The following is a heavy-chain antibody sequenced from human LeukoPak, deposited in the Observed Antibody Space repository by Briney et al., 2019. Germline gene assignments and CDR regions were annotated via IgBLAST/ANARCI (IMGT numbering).Heavy chain of an antibody. V-gene: IGHV3-30*02. J-gene: IGHJ4*02. CDR3: AKPMWARVDTAMVSDY. CDR2: IWYDGSNK. Sequence: TGGSLRLSCAASGFTFSSYGMHWVRQAPGKGLEWVAVIWYDGSNKYYADSVKGRFTISRDNSKNTLYLQMNSLRAEDTAVYCCAKPMWARVDTAMVSDYWGQGTLVTVSS. CDR1: GFTFSSYG. D-gene: IGHD5-18*01.